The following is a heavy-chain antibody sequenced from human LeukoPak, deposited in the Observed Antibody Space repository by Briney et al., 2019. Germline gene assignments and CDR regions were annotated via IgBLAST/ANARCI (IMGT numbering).Heavy chain of an antibody. V-gene: IGHV3-74*01. CDR2: INSDGSNT. CDR1: GFTFSSNW. D-gene: IGHD3-22*01. CDR3: AREGRFYDSSGRPFDY. Sequence: PGGSLRLSCAASGFTFSSNWMHWVRQAPGKGLVWVSRINSDGSNTNYADSVKGRFTISRDNAKNTPYLQMNSLRAEDTAVYYCAREGRFYDSSGRPFDYWGQGTLVTVSS. J-gene: IGHJ4*02.